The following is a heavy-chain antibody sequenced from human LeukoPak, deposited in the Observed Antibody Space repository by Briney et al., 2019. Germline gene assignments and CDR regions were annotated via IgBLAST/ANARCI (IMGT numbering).Heavy chain of an antibody. Sequence: SQTLSLTCTVSGGSISSGDYYWSWIRQPPGKGLEWIGYIYYSGSTYYNPSLKSRVIISVDTSKNQFSLKLTPVTAADTAVYYCVRDRDSNGPWGQGTLVTVSS. CDR1: GGSISSGDYY. CDR3: VRDRDSNGP. V-gene: IGHV4-30-4*08. J-gene: IGHJ5*02. D-gene: IGHD2-8*01. CDR2: IYYSGST.